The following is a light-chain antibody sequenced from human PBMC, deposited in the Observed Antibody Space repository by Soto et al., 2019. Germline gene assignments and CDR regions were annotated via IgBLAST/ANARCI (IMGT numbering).Light chain of an antibody. J-gene: IGKJ4*01. CDR1: QSISSY. CDR3: HQSYSTPPLT. V-gene: IGKV1-39*01. Sequence: DIQMTQSPSSLSASVGDRVTITCRASQSISSYLNWYQQKPGKAPKLLIYAASSLQSGVPSRFSGSGSGTDFSLTISSLQPEDFATYYCHQSYSTPPLTVGGATKVEIK. CDR2: AAS.